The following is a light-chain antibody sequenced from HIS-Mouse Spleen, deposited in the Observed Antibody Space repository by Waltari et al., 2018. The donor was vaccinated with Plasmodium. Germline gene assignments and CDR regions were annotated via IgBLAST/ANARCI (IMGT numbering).Light chain of an antibody. J-gene: IGKJ3*01. Sequence: EIVMTQSPATLSVSPGERATLPCRASQSVSSNLAWYQQKPGQAPRLLIYGASTRATGIPARFSGNGSGTEFTLTISSLQSEDFAVYYCQQYNNWSFTFGPGTKVDIK. V-gene: IGKV3-15*01. CDR1: QSVSSN. CDR3: QQYNNWSFT. CDR2: GAS.